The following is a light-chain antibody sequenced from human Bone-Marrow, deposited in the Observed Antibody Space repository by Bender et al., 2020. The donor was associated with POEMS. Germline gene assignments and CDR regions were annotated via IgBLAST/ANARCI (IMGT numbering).Light chain of an antibody. CDR2: DNN. V-gene: IGLV2-23*01. CDR1: DTDIGTYYD. Sequence: QSALTQPASVSGSPGQSITISCTGTDTDIGTYYDGVSWYQQLPGQAPQLILYDNNKRPSGVSKRFSGSKSGNTASLRISELQAEDEADYFCCSYGGTRTWVFGGGTKLTVL. CDR3: CSYGGTRTWV. J-gene: IGLJ3*02.